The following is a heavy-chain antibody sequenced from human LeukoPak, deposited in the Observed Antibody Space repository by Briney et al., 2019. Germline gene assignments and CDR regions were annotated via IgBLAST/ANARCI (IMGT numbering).Heavy chain of an antibody. V-gene: IGHV3-48*04. CDR1: GFTFSNYD. CDR2: ISSTSTTI. D-gene: IGHD5-12*01. Sequence: PGGSLRLSCAASGFTFSNYDMNWVRQAPGKGLEWVSYISSTSTTINYADSVKGRFTISRDNAKNSLYLQMNSLRVEDTAVYYCARGGYGGYDSKTYNWFDPWGQGTLVTVSS. J-gene: IGHJ5*02. CDR3: ARGGYGGYDSKTYNWFDP.